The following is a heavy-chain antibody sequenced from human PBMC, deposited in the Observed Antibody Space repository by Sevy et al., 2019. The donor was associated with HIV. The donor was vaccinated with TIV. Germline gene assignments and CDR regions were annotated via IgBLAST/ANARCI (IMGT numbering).Heavy chain of an antibody. J-gene: IGHJ4*02. CDR2: ISYDGNTK. CDR1: GFTFGAHG. CDR3: ARYAGYSIGWYPGY. V-gene: IGHV3-30*03. Sequence: GGYLRLSCAASGFTFGAHGMHWVRQAPGKGLEWMAVISYDGNTKYYGDSVKGRFTISRDNSKNALYLQVNSLRPEDTAQYHCARYAGYSIGWYPGYWGQGTLVTVSS. D-gene: IGHD6-19*01.